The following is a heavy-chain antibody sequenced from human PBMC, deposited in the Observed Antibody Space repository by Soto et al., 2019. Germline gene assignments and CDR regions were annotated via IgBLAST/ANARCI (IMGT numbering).Heavy chain of an antibody. V-gene: IGHV4-4*02. Sequence: PSETLSLTCAVSGGSFTSNNLWTWVRQPPGQGLEWIGEIYRTGSTNYNPSLKSRVTISLDKSENQFSLKVTSLTAADTAVYYCASRDPGNSVDYWGQGTLVTVSS. J-gene: IGHJ4*02. CDR1: GGSFTSNNL. D-gene: IGHD5-12*01. CDR3: ASRDPGNSVDY. CDR2: IYRTGST.